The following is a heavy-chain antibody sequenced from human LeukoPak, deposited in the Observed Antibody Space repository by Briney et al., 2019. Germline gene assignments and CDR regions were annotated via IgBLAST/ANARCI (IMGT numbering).Heavy chain of an antibody. CDR2: ISDSGVST. D-gene: IGHD2-21*02. CDR1: GFTFSSYG. CDR3: ARDLEVYCGGDCHSAADY. J-gene: IGHJ4*02. Sequence: GSLRLSCAASGFTFSSYGMSWVRQAPGKGLEWVSAISDSGVSTYYADSVRGRFTISRDNAKNSLYLEMNSLRAEDTAVYYCARDLEVYCGGDCHSAADYWGQGTLVTVSS. V-gene: IGHV3-23*01.